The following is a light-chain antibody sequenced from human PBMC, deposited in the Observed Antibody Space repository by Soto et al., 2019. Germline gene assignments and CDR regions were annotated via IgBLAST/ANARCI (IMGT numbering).Light chain of an antibody. CDR1: QSVSGD. CDR2: GAS. CDR3: RQYNDWLQT. Sequence: EIIMTQSPATLSVSPGETATLSCRASQSVSGDLAWYQLRPGQAPRLLIYGASTRATGVPDRFSGSGSGTEFTLTIRGLQSEDFAVYYCRQYNDWLQTFGQGTRVEIK. J-gene: IGKJ1*01. V-gene: IGKV3-15*01.